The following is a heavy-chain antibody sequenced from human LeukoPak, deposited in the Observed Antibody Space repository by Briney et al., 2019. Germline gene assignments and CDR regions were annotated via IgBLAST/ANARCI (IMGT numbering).Heavy chain of an antibody. J-gene: IGHJ6*02. D-gene: IGHD1-1*01. Sequence: ASVKVSCKVSGYTLTELSLHWVRQAPGKGLEWMGRFDPEDGETIYARKFQGRVTMTEDTSTDTAYMELSSLKSEDTAVYFCAVSLTTGGYYGMDVWGQGTTVTVSS. CDR1: GYTLTELS. CDR3: AVSLTTGGYYGMDV. CDR2: FDPEDGET. V-gene: IGHV1-24*01.